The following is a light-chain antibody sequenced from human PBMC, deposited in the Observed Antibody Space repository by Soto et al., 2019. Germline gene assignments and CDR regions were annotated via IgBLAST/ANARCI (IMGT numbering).Light chain of an antibody. CDR3: NSYAGSNNLV. V-gene: IGLV2-8*01. CDR2: EVS. J-gene: IGLJ2*01. CDR1: SSDVGGYNY. Sequence: QSALIQPPSASGSPGQSVTISCTGTSSDVGGYNYVSWYQQRPDKAPKLMIYEVSKRPSGVPDRFSGSKSGNTASLTVSGLQAEDEADYYCNSYAGSNNLVFGGGTKLTVL.